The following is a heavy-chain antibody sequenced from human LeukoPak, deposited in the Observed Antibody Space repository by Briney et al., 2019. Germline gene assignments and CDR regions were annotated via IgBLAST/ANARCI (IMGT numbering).Heavy chain of an antibody. D-gene: IGHD3-22*01. J-gene: IGHJ5*02. CDR1: GGSISSSSYY. Sequence: SETLSLTCTVSGGSISSSSYYWGWIRQPPGKGVEWVGSIYYSGSTYYNPSLKSRVTISVDTSKNQFSLKLSSVTAADTAVYYCASQEYYYDSSGYANWFDPWGQGTLVTVSS. V-gene: IGHV4-39*01. CDR3: ASQEYYYDSSGYANWFDP. CDR2: IYYSGST.